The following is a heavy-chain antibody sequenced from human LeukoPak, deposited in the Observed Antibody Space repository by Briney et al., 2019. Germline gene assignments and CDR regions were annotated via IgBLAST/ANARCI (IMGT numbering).Heavy chain of an antibody. Sequence: GGSLRLSCAASGFTFSSYSMNWVRQAPGKGLEWVSSISSSSGYIYYADSVKGRFTISRDNAKNSLYLQMNSLRAEDTAVYYCALVNDYGDYGGAFDYWGQGTLVTVSS. D-gene: IGHD4-17*01. J-gene: IGHJ4*02. CDR3: ALVNDYGDYGGAFDY. V-gene: IGHV3-21*01. CDR1: GFTFSSYS. CDR2: ISSSSGYI.